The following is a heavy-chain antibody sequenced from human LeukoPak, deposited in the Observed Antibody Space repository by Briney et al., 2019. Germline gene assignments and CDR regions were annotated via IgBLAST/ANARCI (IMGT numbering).Heavy chain of an antibody. CDR1: GFTFSSYW. CDR2: IKQDGSEK. Sequence: GGSLRLSCAASGFTFSSYWMSWVPQAPGKGLGWVPNIKQDGSEKYYVDSVKGRFTISRDNAKNSLYLQMNSLRAEDTAVYYCARGRRYCSGGSCTTPRLYFDYWGQGTLVTVSS. V-gene: IGHV3-7*03. CDR3: ARGRRYCSGGSCTTPRLYFDY. D-gene: IGHD2-15*01. J-gene: IGHJ4*02.